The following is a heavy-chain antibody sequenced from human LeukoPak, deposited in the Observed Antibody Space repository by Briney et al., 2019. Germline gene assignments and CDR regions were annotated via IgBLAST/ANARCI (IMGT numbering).Heavy chain of an antibody. CDR3: ARDLPNSSSDHDY. D-gene: IGHD6-6*01. CDR2: INPNSGGT. J-gene: IGHJ4*02. Sequence: GASVKVSCKASGYTFTGYYMHWVRQAPGQGLEWMGWINPNSGGTNYAQKFQGRVTMTRDTSISTAYMELSRLRSDDTAVYYCARDLPNSSSDHDYWGQGTLVTVSS. V-gene: IGHV1-2*02. CDR1: GYTFTGYY.